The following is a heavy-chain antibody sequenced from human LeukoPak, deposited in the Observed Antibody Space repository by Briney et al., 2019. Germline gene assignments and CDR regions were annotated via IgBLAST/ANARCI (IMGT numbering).Heavy chain of an antibody. V-gene: IGHV3-33*01. D-gene: IGHD1-26*01. Sequence: PGRSLRLSCAASGFTFSSYGMHWVRQAPGKGLEWVAVIWYDGSNKYYADSVKGRFTISRDNSKKTLYLQMNSLRAEDTAVYYCARPTYSGSYYWFDYWGQGNLVTVSS. CDR2: IWYDGSNK. CDR3: ARPTYSGSYYWFDY. CDR1: GFTFSSYG. J-gene: IGHJ4*02.